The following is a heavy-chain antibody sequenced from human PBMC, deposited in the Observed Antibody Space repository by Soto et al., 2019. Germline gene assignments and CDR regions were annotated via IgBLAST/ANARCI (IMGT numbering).Heavy chain of an antibody. J-gene: IGHJ4*02. CDR2: IKQDGSEK. CDR3: ARGDYFDRRFDN. CDR1: GFPLRRHW. V-gene: IGHV3-7*03. D-gene: IGHD3-9*01. Sequence: EVQLVESGGDLVQPGGALRLSCGGSGFPLRRHWMRLVPPASGKGLEWVATIKQDGSEKYYVDSVKGRFTVSRDNAQNSLYLQMSSLRAEDTAVYYCARGDYFDRRFDNWGQGALVTVSS.